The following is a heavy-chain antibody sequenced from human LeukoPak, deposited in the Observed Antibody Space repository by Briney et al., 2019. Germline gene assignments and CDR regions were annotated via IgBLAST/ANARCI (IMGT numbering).Heavy chain of an antibody. D-gene: IGHD2-15*01. J-gene: IGHJ4*02. Sequence: PGGSLRLSCAASGFTFSSYAMSWVRQAPGKGLEWVSAISGSGGSTYYADSVKGRFTISRDNSKNTLYLQMNSLRAEDTAVYYCAKDWDDCSGGSCYDMGYYFDYWGQGTLVTVSS. CDR1: GFTFSSYA. CDR3: AKDWDDCSGGSCYDMGYYFDY. CDR2: ISGSGGST. V-gene: IGHV3-23*01.